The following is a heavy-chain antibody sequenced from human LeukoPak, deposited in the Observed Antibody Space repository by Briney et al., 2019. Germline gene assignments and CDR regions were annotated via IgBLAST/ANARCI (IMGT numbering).Heavy chain of an antibody. Sequence: ASVKVSCKASRGTFSSYAISWVRQAPGHGLEWMGGIIPIFGTTNYAQKFQDRVTITADKSTSTAYMELSSLRSEDTAVYYCARGHMYYDFWSGYYGHWFDPWGQGTLVTVSS. CDR1: RGTFSSYA. V-gene: IGHV1-69*06. D-gene: IGHD3-3*01. CDR2: IIPIFGTT. CDR3: ARGHMYYDFWSGYYGHWFDP. J-gene: IGHJ5*02.